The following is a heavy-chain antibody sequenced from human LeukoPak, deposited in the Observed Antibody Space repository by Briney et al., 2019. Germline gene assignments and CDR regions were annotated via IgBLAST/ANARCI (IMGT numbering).Heavy chain of an antibody. Sequence: SETLSLTWAVSGGSISSSNWWSWVRQLPGKGLEWIGEIYHSGSTNYNPSLKSRVTISVDKSKNQFSLKLSSVTAADTAVYYCARVRDSIAADFRDWFDPRGQGTLVTVSS. J-gene: IGHJ5*02. V-gene: IGHV4-4*02. CDR2: IYHSGST. D-gene: IGHD6-13*01. CDR3: ARVRDSIAADFRDWFDP. CDR1: GGSISSSNW.